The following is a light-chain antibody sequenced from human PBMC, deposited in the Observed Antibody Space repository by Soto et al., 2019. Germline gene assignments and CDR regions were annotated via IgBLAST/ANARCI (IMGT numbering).Light chain of an antibody. Sequence: EIVLTQSRATLSLTPGERATLSCRASQSVSTNSLAWYQQKPGQAPRPLIYGASSRVTGTPDRFSGSGSGTDFTLFISRLEPEDFAVYYCQQYGSSVLTFGGGTKVDI. CDR3: QQYGSSVLT. V-gene: IGKV3-20*01. J-gene: IGKJ4*01. CDR2: GAS. CDR1: QSVSTNS.